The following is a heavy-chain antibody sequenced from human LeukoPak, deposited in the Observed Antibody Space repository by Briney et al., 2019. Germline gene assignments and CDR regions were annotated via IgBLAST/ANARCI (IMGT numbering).Heavy chain of an antibody. CDR2: ISGSGGST. Sequence: QPGGSLRLSCAASGFTFSSYAMSWARQAPGKGLEWVSAISGSGGSTYYADSVKGRFTNSRDNSKNTLYLQMNSLRAEDTAVYYCAKKNFLYYFALGYFQHWGQGTLVTVSS. CDR1: GFTFSSYA. D-gene: IGHD3-22*01. V-gene: IGHV3-23*01. CDR3: AKKNFLYYFALGYFQH. J-gene: IGHJ1*01.